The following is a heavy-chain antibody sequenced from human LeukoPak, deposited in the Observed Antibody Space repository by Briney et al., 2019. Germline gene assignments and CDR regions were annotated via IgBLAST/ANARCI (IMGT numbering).Heavy chain of an antibody. Sequence: TVKVSCKASGGTFSSYAISWVRQAPGQGLEWMGGIIPIFGAANYAQKFQGRVTITADESTSTAYMELSSLRSEDTAVYYCARGPSLLGGNYWGQGTLVTVSS. CDR2: IIPIFGAA. CDR1: GGTFSSYA. D-gene: IGHD2-15*01. J-gene: IGHJ4*02. CDR3: ARGPSLLGGNY. V-gene: IGHV1-69*13.